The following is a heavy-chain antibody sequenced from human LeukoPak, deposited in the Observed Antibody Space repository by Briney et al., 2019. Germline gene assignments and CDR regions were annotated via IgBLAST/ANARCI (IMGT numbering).Heavy chain of an antibody. CDR1: GFTFSNYA. V-gene: IGHV3-23*01. Sequence: QSGGSLRLSCAASGFTFSNYAMAWVRQAPGKGLEWVSILSGSGGATYYADSVKGRFTISRDNSENTLFLQMNSLRAEDTAVYYCAKTGTGDGFLYYYYYMDVWGKGTTVTVSS. D-gene: IGHD5-24*01. CDR2: LSGSGGAT. J-gene: IGHJ6*03. CDR3: AKTGTGDGFLYYYYYMDV.